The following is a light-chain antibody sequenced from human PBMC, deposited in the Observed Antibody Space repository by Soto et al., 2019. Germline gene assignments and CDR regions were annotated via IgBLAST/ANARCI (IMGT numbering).Light chain of an antibody. V-gene: IGKV3-20*01. CDR3: QQYGSSPPT. J-gene: IGKJ1*01. CDR2: GAS. CDR1: QRVSSSY. Sequence: ESVLTSVPGTQFLSTRGRATLSCRASQRVSSSYLAWYQQKPGQAPRLLLYGASSRATGIPDRFSGSGSGTDFTLTISRLEPEDFAVYYCQQYGSSPPTCGQGTKVDIK.